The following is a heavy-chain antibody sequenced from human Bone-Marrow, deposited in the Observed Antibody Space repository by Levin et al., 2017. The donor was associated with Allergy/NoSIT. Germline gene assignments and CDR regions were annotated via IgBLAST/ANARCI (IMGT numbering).Heavy chain of an antibody. V-gene: IGHV1-2*06. CDR3: AGYRRDYYGSS. CDR2: ISPHGGGT. D-gene: IGHD3-10*01. J-gene: IGHJ6*02. Sequence: GESLKISCKASGDTFSGDYMHWVRQAPGQGLEWMGRISPHGGGTTYAQKFQGRVTMTRDTSINTAYMELSRLGSDDTAVYYCAGYRRDYYGSSWGQGTTVTVSS. CDR1: GDTFSGDY.